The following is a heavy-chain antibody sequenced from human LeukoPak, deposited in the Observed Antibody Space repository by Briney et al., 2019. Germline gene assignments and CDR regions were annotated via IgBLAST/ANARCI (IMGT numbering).Heavy chain of an antibody. J-gene: IGHJ4*02. CDR3: AALATVTTVDY. V-gene: IGHV3-30-3*01. D-gene: IGHD4-17*01. CDR2: ISYDGSNK. Sequence: EWPLILSYAASGFTFSSYAIYWVRLAANKGLGRAAVISYDGSNKYNADSVKHRITISRDTSKNTLYLQSNSMTAEDTAVYYCAALATVTTVDYWGQGTLVSVSS. CDR1: GFTFSSYA.